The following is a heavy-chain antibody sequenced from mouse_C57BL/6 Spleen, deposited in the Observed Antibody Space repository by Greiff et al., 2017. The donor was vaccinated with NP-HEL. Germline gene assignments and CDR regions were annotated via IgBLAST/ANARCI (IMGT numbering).Heavy chain of an antibody. V-gene: IGHV5-9-1*02. CDR3: TRDRVVLRLDY. Sequence: EVQLVESGEGLVKPGGSLKLSCAASGFTFSSYAMSWVRQTPEKRLEWVAYISSGGDYIYYADTVKGRFTISRDNARNTLYLQMSSLKSEDTGMYYCTRDRVVLRLDYWGQGTTLTVSS. CDR1: GFTFSSYA. J-gene: IGHJ2*01. D-gene: IGHD1-2*01. CDR2: ISSGGDYI.